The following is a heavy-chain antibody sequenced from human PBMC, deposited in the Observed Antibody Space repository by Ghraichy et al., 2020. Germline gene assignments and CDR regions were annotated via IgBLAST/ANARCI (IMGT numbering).Heavy chain of an antibody. CDR3: AMLEDYARSFDY. Sequence: SETLTLTCAVYGGSFSGYYWCWIRQRPGQGLEWIGDINHSGSTNYNPSLKSRVTISVDTSKNQFSLNLNSVTAADTAVYYCAMLEDYARSFDYWGQGTLVTVSS. V-gene: IGHV4-34*01. J-gene: IGHJ4*02. CDR1: GGSFSGYY. D-gene: IGHD4-17*01. CDR2: INHSGST.